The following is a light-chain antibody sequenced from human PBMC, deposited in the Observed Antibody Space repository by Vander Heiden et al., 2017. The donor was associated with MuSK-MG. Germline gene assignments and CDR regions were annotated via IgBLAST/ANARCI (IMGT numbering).Light chain of an antibody. CDR2: RAS. CDR1: QSVSRN. CDR3: QQYNNWPRT. J-gene: IGKJ1*01. V-gene: IGKV3-15*01. Sequence: EIVMTQSPATLSVSPGERATPPRRASQSVSRNLAQCQQKPGPAPRLLIYRASTRATGIPARFSGSGAVTEFTLTISSLQSEDFAVYYCQQYNNWPRTFGQGTKVEIK.